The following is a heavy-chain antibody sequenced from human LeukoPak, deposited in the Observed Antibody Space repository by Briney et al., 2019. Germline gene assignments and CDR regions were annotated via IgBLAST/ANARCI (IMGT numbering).Heavy chain of an antibody. D-gene: IGHD3-3*01. CDR2: IWYDGSNK. Sequence: GRSLRLSCAASGFTFSSYGMHWVRQAPGKGLEWVAVIWYDGSNKYYADSVKGRFTISRDNSKNTLYLQMNSLRAEDTAVYYCAKDLGSGRKAYYDFWSGYYTGYWGQGTLVTVSS. CDR1: GFTFSSYG. CDR3: AKDLGSGRKAYYDFWSGYYTGY. V-gene: IGHV3-33*06. J-gene: IGHJ4*02.